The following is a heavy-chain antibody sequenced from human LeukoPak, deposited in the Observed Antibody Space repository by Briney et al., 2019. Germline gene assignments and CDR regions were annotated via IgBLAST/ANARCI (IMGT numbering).Heavy chain of an antibody. D-gene: IGHD4-17*01. CDR3: ARDDDYGDHFDY. Sequence: GGSLRLSCAASGFTFSSYSMNWVRQAPGKGLEWVSSISSSSSYIYYADSVKGRFTISRDNAKNSLYLQMNSLRTEDTAVYYCARDDDYGDHFDYWGQGTLVTVSS. J-gene: IGHJ4*02. CDR2: ISSSSSYI. V-gene: IGHV3-21*01. CDR1: GFTFSSYS.